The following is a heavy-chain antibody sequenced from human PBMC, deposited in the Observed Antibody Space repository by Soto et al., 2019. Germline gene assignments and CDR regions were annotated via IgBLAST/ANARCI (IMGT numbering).Heavy chain of an antibody. Sequence: QVQLVQSGAEVKKPGSSVKVSCKASGGTFSSYAISWVRQAPGQGLEWMGGIIPIFGTANYAQKFQGRVTITADESTSTAYMGLSSLRSEDTAVYYCARGVFRPYSSSWYFDYWGQRTLVTVSS. J-gene: IGHJ4*02. CDR3: ARGVFRPYSSSWYFDY. D-gene: IGHD6-13*01. V-gene: IGHV1-69*12. CDR2: IIPIFGTA. CDR1: GGTFSSYA.